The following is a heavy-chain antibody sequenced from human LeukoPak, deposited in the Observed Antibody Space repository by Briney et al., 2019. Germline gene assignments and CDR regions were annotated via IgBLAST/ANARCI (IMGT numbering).Heavy chain of an antibody. Sequence: PSETLSLTCAVYGGSFSGFYWSWIRQPPGKGLEWIGEIHHSGSTNYNPSLKSRVTISVDTSKNQFSLKLSSVTAADTAVYYCARGRVAAAGYDNYYYGMDVWGQGTTVTVSS. CDR1: GGSFSGFY. CDR2: IHHSGST. CDR3: ARGRVAAAGYDNYYYGMDV. D-gene: IGHD6-13*01. J-gene: IGHJ6*02. V-gene: IGHV4-34*01.